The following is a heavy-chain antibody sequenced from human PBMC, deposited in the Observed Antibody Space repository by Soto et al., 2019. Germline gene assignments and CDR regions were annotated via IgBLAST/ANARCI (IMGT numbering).Heavy chain of an antibody. CDR3: ARQGRFCSGDTCKAQQYFEL. Sequence: GGSLRLSCAASGFTFSSYAMSWVRQAPGKGLEWVSAISGSGGSTYYADSVKGRFTISRDNSKNTLYLQWGSLKASDTAMYYCARQGRFCSGDTCKAQQYFELWGQGTLVTVSS. CDR1: GFTFSSYA. D-gene: IGHD2-15*01. J-gene: IGHJ1*01. CDR2: ISGSGGST. V-gene: IGHV3-23*01.